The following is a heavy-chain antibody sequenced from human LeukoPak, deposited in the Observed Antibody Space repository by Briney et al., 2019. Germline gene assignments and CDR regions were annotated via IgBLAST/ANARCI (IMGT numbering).Heavy chain of an antibody. Sequence: ASVTVSCKASGYTFTGYYMHWVRQAPGQGLEWMGWINPNSGGTNYAQKFQGRVTMTRDTSISTAYMELSRLRSDDTAVYYCASVVAPIYYYYYSMDVWGQGTTVTVSS. CDR1: GYTFTGYY. J-gene: IGHJ6*02. D-gene: IGHD2-2*01. V-gene: IGHV1-2*02. CDR3: ASVVAPIYYYYYSMDV. CDR2: INPNSGGT.